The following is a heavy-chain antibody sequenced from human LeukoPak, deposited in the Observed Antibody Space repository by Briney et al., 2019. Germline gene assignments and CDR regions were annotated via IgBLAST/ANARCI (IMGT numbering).Heavy chain of an antibody. V-gene: IGHV4-59*12. J-gene: IGHJ4*02. Sequence: SETLSLTCTVSGGSISSYYWSWIRQPPGKGLEWIGYIYYSGSTNYNPSLKSRVTISVDTSKNQLSLKLSSVTAADTAVYYCARSSSGGRLGYYFDYWGQGTLVTVSS. D-gene: IGHD2-15*01. CDR3: ARSSSGGRLGYYFDY. CDR1: GGSISSYY. CDR2: IYYSGST.